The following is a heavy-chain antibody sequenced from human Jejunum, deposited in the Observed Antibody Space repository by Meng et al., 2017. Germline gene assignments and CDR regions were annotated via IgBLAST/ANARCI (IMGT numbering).Heavy chain of an antibody. J-gene: IGHJ4*02. Sequence: GESLKTSCAASGFIFSNYWMNWVRQAPGKGLEWVAKINLGGSQQYYVDSVKGRFTISRDNAKNSLYLQMNSLRAEDTAVYYCVSESRSSAWFYWGQGTLVTVSS. CDR2: INLGGSQQ. D-gene: IGHD6-19*01. CDR3: VSESRSSAWFY. V-gene: IGHV3-7*01. CDR1: GFIFSNYW.